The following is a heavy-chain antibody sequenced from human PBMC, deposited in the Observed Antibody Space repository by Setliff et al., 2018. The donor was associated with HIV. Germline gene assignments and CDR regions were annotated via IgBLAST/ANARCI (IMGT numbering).Heavy chain of an antibody. CDR1: GFTFDDYA. V-gene: IGHV3-9*01. D-gene: IGHD3-3*01. CDR2: ISWNSGSI. J-gene: IGHJ4*02. CDR3: ATARIPTGGVSTSLDY. Sequence: GGSLRLSCAASGFTFDDYAMHWVRQAPGKGLEWVSGISWNSGSIGYADSVKGRFAISRDNSKNTVYLELNSLRPEDTAEYYCATARIPTGGVSTSLDYWGQGTLVTVSS.